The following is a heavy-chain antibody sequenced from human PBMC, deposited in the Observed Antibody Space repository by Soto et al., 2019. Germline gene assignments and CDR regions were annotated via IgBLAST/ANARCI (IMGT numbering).Heavy chain of an antibody. CDR2: IYYSGST. D-gene: IGHD2-8*01. Sequence: LSLTCTVSGGSVSSVDYYWSWIRQPPGKGLEWIGYIYYSGSTYYSPSLKSRVTISVDTSKNQFSLKLSSVTAADTAVYYCARDTKNWGQGTLVTVSS. CDR1: GGSVSSVDYY. J-gene: IGHJ4*02. CDR3: ARDTKN. V-gene: IGHV4-30-4*01.